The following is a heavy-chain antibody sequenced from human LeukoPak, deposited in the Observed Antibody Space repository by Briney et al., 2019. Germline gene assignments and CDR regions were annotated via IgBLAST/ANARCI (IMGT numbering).Heavy chain of an antibody. CDR1: GFSFTTYE. CDR3: ATDNYDSSGYYSISFDY. J-gene: IGHJ4*02. D-gene: IGHD3-22*01. Sequence: GGSLRLSCAASGFSFTTYEMNWVRQAPGKGLEWVSYISSSGSTIYYADSVKGRFTISRDNAKNSLYLRMNSLRAEDTAVYYCATDNYDSSGYYSISFDYWGRGTLVTVSS. CDR2: ISSSGSTI. V-gene: IGHV3-48*03.